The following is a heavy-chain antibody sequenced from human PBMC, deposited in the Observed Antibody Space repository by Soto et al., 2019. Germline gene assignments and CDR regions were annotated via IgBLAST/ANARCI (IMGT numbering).Heavy chain of an antibody. D-gene: IGHD6-19*01. CDR3: ARVPAVAGRYYYYGIDV. CDR1: GYTFTSYG. Sequence: ASVKVSCKASGYTFTSYGISWVRQAPGQGLEWMGWISAYNGNTNYAQKLQGRVTMTTDTSTSTAYMELRSLRSDDTAVYYCARVPAVAGRYYYYGIDVWGQGTTVTSP. J-gene: IGHJ6*02. V-gene: IGHV1-18*04. CDR2: ISAYNGNT.